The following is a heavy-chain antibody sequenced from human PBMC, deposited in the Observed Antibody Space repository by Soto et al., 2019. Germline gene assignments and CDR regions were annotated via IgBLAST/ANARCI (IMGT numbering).Heavy chain of an antibody. CDR1: GGSISSYY. Sequence: SETLSLTCTVSGGSISSYYWSWIRQPPGKGLDWIGEIYHSGSANYNPSLKSRATISLDKSKSQFSLQLTSVTAADKAIYNCVRDKGAVWGNYRKRAPRFDYWGQGTLVTVSS. V-gene: IGHV4-59*12. CDR3: VRDKGAVWGNYRKRAPRFDY. J-gene: IGHJ4*02. CDR2: IYHSGSA. D-gene: IGHD3-16*02.